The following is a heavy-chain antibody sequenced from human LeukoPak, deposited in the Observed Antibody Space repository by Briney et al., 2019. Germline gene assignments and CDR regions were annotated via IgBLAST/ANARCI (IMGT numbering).Heavy chain of an antibody. V-gene: IGHV4-59*01. CDR1: GGAISSYY. Sequence: SETLSLTCTVSGGAISSYYWNWIRQPPGKGLEWVGYIYNSGTTNYNPSLKSRATISADTSKRQVSLRLSSVTAADTAVYYCAGGGYCDISSCSAPLFDWWGQGTPVTVSS. CDR3: AGGGYCDISSCSAPLFDW. J-gene: IGHJ4*02. CDR2: IYNSGTT. D-gene: IGHD2-15*01.